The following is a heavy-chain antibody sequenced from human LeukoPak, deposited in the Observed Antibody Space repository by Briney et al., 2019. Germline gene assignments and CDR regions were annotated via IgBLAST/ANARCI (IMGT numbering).Heavy chain of an antibody. CDR2: ISAYNGNT. J-gene: IGHJ3*02. V-gene: IGHV1-18*01. CDR1: GYTFTSYD. CDR3: ARGPYSSGWYPKLSDAFDI. D-gene: IGHD6-19*01. Sequence: ASVKVSCKASGYTFTSYDISWVRQAPGQGLEWMGWISAYNGNTNYAQNLQGRVTMTTDTSTSTAYMELRSLRSDDTAVYYCARGPYSSGWYPKLSDAFDIWGQGTMVTVSS.